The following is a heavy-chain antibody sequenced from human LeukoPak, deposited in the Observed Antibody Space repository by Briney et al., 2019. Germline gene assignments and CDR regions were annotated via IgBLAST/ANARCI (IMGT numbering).Heavy chain of an antibody. J-gene: IGHJ6*02. CDR2: IHSSGST. CDR3: ARTCSGGSCYLYSYYGMDV. Sequence: GGSLRLSCAASGFTVSTYYMTWVRKTPGKGLEWVSLIHSSGSTTQADSVKGRFTISRDNSKNTVYLQMNGLRAEDTAVYYCARTCSGGSCYLYSYYGMDVWGQGTTVTVSS. D-gene: IGHD2-15*01. CDR1: GFTVSTYY. V-gene: IGHV3-66*01.